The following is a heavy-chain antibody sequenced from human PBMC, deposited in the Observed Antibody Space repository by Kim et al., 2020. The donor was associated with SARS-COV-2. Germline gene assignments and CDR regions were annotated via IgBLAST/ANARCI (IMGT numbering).Heavy chain of an antibody. V-gene: IGHV3-33*01. CDR1: GFTFSSYG. J-gene: IGHJ6*02. Sequence: GGSLRLSCAASGFTFSSYGMHWVRQAPGKGLEWVAVIWYDGSNKYYADSVKGRFTISRDNSKNTLYLQMNSLRAEDTAVYYCARDPRLYYYYGMDVWGQGTTVTVSS. CDR2: IWYDGSNK. CDR3: ARDPRLYYYYGMDV.